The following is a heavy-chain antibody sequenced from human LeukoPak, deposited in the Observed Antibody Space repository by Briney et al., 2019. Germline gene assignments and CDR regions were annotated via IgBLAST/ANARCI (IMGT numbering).Heavy chain of an antibody. V-gene: IGHV3-15*01. CDR2: IKSKTDGGTT. D-gene: IGHD3-3*01. J-gene: IGHJ4*02. Sequence: PGGSLRLSCAASGFTFSNAWMSWVRQAPGKGLEWVGRIKSKTDGGTTDYAAPVKGRFTISRDDSKNTLYLQMNSLKTEDTAMYYCTTNYNYDFWNGYYLFDYWGQGTLVTVSS. CDR1: GFTFSNAW. CDR3: TTNYNYDFWNGYYLFDY.